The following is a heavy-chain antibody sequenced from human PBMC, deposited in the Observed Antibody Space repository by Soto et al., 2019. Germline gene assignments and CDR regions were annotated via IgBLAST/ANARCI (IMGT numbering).Heavy chain of an antibody. CDR1: GYTFTSYG. D-gene: IGHD2-15*01. J-gene: IGHJ4*02. CDR2: ISAYNGNT. V-gene: IGHV1-18*01. CDR3: ARDRSVVVVAANFDY. Sequence: QVQLVQSGAEVKQPGASVKVSCKASGYTFTSYGISWVRQAPGQGLEWMGWISAYNGNTNYAQKLQGRVTMTTDTSTSTAYMELRSLRSDDTAVYYCARDRSVVVVAANFDYWGQGTLVTVSS.